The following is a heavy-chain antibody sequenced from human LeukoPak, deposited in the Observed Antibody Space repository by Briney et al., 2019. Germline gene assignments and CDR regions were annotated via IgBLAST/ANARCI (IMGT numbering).Heavy chain of an antibody. Sequence: ASVKVSCTASGYTFTGYYMHWVRQAPGQGLEWMGWINPNSGGTNYAQKFQGRVTMTRDTSISTAYMELSRLRSDDTAVYYCARGIGPYSSGWYRGIYYYYYYGMDVWGQGTMVTVSS. CDR2: INPNSGGT. CDR1: GYTFTGYY. D-gene: IGHD6-19*01. V-gene: IGHV1-2*02. J-gene: IGHJ6*02. CDR3: ARGIGPYSSGWYRGIYYYYYYGMDV.